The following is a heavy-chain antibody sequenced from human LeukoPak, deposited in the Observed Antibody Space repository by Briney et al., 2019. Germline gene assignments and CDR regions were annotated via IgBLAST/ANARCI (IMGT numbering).Heavy chain of an antibody. D-gene: IGHD3-22*01. CDR1: GFTFSSYA. CDR3: AKRGFDSSGYTGYYFDY. CDR2: ISGSGGST. Sequence: GGSLRLSCAASGFTFSSYAMSWVRQAPGKGLEWVSAISGSGGSTYYADSVKGRFTISRDNSKNTLYLQMNSLRAEDTAVYYCAKRGFDSSGYTGYYFDYWGQGTLVTVSS. J-gene: IGHJ4*02. V-gene: IGHV3-23*01.